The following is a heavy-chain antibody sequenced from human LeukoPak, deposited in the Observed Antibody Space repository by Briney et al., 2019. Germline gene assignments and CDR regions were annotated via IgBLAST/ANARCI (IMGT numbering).Heavy chain of an antibody. V-gene: IGHV1-58*01. Sequence: SVKVSCKASGFTFTSSAVQWVRQARGQRLEWIGWIVVGSGNTNYAQKFQERVTITRDMSTSTAYMELSSLRAEDTAVYYCALGGGYYSAFGIWGQGTMVTVSS. CDR3: ALGGGYYSAFGI. J-gene: IGHJ3*02. CDR1: GFTFTSSA. CDR2: IVVGSGNT. D-gene: IGHD3-10*01.